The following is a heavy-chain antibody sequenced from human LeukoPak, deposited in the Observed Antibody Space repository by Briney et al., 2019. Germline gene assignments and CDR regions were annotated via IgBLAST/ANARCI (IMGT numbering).Heavy chain of an antibody. D-gene: IGHD3-10*01. CDR3: ARGRWVRGVNPTPFEY. CDR2: MNPNSGNT. J-gene: IGHJ4*02. V-gene: IGHV1-8*03. Sequence: ASVKVSCKASGYTFTSYDINWVRQATGQGLEWMGRMNPNSGNTGYAQKFQGRVTITRNTSIGTAYMELSSLRSEDTAVYCCARGRWVRGVNPTPFEYWGQGTLVTVSS. CDR1: GYTFTSYD.